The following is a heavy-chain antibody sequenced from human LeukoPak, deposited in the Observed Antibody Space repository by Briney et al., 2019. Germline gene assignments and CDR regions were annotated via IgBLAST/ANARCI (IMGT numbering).Heavy chain of an antibody. V-gene: IGHV1-2*02. Sequence: GASVKVSRKASGYTFTGYYMHWVRQAPGQGLEWMGWINPNSGGTNYAQKFQGRVTMTRDTSISTAYMELSRLRSDDTAVYYCARSGLRYFDWYFDYWGQGTLVTVSS. J-gene: IGHJ4*02. CDR1: GYTFTGYY. CDR3: ARSGLRYFDWYFDY. D-gene: IGHD3-9*01. CDR2: INPNSGGT.